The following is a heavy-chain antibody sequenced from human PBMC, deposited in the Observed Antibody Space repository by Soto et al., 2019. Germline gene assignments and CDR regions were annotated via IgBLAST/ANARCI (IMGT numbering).Heavy chain of an antibody. CDR3: ARDLHDYGDYIDAFDI. CDR2: ISGSGGGT. V-gene: IGHV3-23*01. Sequence: GGSLRLSCAASGFTFSSYAMSWVRQAPGKGLEGVSAISGSGGGTYYADSVKGRFTISRDNAKNTLYLQMNSLRAEDTAVYYCARDLHDYGDYIDAFDIWGQGTMVTVSS. CDR1: GFTFSSYA. J-gene: IGHJ3*02. D-gene: IGHD4-17*01.